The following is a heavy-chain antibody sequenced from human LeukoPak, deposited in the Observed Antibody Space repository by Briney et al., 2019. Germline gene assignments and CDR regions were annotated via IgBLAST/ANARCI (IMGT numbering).Heavy chain of an antibody. V-gene: IGHV3-23*01. D-gene: IGHD2-2*01. CDR1: GFTFSDYA. CDR2: ISGGGDSA. J-gene: IGHJ4*02. CDR3: AKLGCTGTSCYANY. Sequence: PGGSLRLSCAASGFTFSDYAMTWVRQTPGKGLEWVSVISGGGDSADYADSMKGRFTISRDNSKNTLYLQMNSLRAEDTALYYCAKLGCTGTSCYANYWGQGTLVTVSS.